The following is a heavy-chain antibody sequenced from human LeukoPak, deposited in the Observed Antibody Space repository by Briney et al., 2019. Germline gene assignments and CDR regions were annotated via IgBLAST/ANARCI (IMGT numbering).Heavy chain of an antibody. V-gene: IGHV4-39*07. CDR2: LYNGGSA. CDR1: GASISSSNSY. CDR3: AREAGDLSSSYYMDV. D-gene: IGHD6-6*01. J-gene: IGHJ6*03. Sequence: SETLSLTCTVSGASISSSNSYWAWIRQPPGKGVEWIGSLYNGGSAHYNPSLESRVTISVVASKNQVSLRLISVTAADTAVYYCAREAGDLSSSYYMDVWGKGTTVTVSS.